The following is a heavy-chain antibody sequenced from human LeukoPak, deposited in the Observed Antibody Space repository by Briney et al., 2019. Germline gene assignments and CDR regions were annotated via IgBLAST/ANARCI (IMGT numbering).Heavy chain of an antibody. CDR1: GFTVSSNY. Sequence: GGSLRLSCAASGFTVSSNYMSWVRQAPGKGLEWVSGISWNSGSIGYADSVKGRFTISRDNAKNSLYLQMNSLRAEDTALYYCAKDTYDILTGYYKGYFDYWGQGTLVTVSS. D-gene: IGHD3-9*01. CDR3: AKDTYDILTGYYKGYFDY. V-gene: IGHV3-9*01. CDR2: ISWNSGSI. J-gene: IGHJ4*02.